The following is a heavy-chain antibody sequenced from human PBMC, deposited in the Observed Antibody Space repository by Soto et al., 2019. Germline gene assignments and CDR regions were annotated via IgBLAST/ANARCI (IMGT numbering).Heavy chain of an antibody. CDR3: ARVNRRITMVRGIGNRFDY. D-gene: IGHD3-10*01. J-gene: IGHJ4*02. CDR2: INHSGST. CDR1: GGSFSGYY. V-gene: IGHV4-34*01. Sequence: SETLSLTCAVYGGSFSGYYWSWIRQPPGKGLEWIGEINHSGSTNYNPSLKSRVTISVDTSKNQFSLKLSSVTAADTAVYYCARVNRRITMVRGIGNRFDYWGQGTLVTVSS.